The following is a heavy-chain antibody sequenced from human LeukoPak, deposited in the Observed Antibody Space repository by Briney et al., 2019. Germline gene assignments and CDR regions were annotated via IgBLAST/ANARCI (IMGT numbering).Heavy chain of an antibody. CDR3: ARRRDGYLDY. V-gene: IGHV4-61*01. CDR2: IYYSGST. D-gene: IGHD5-24*01. Sequence: SETLSLTCTVSGGSVSSGSYYWSWIRQPPGKGLEWIGYIYYSGSTNYNPSLKSRVTISVDTSKNQFSLKLSSVTAADTAVYYCARRRDGYLDYWGQGTLVTVSS. CDR1: GGSVSSGSYY. J-gene: IGHJ4*01.